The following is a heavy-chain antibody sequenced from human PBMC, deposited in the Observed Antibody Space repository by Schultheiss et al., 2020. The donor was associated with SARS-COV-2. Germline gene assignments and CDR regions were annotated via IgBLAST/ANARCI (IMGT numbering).Heavy chain of an antibody. CDR2: ISYDGSNK. CDR1: GFTFSSYG. CDR3: AKDGGGSYYGHFDY. Sequence: GGSLRLSCAVSGFTFSSYGMHWVRQAPGKGLEWVAVISYDGSNKYYADSVKGRFTISRDNSKNTLYLQMNSLRAEDTAVYYCAKDGGGSYYGHFDYWGQGTLVTVSS. V-gene: IGHV3-30*18. J-gene: IGHJ4*02. D-gene: IGHD1-26*01.